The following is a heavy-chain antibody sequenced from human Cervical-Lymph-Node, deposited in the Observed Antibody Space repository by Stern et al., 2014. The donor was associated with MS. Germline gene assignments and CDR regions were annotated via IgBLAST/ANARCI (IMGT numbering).Heavy chain of an antibody. J-gene: IGHJ4*02. V-gene: IGHV1-69*06. CDR2: ISPMFSTS. D-gene: IGHD2-2*01. CDR3: VGPRYAF. CDR1: GGSFINYA. Sequence: VQLVQSGPEVKKPGSSVKVSCKASGGSFINYAITWVRQAPGQGPEWMGDISPMFSTSNYAQKFQGRVTITADRSTTTACLEVSSLTSEDTAVYYCVGPRYAFWGQGTPVIVSS.